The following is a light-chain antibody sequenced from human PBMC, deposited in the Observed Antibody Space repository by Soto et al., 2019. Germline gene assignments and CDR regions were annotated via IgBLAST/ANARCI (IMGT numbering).Light chain of an antibody. J-gene: IGKJ5*01. CDR2: DAS. V-gene: IGKV1-5*01. CDR3: QQSYSTPIT. CDR1: QNIRSR. Sequence: DFQMTQSPSTLSASVGDRVTITCRASQNIRSRLAWFQQKPGKAPKLLIYDASSLESGVPSRFSGSGSGTEFTLTISSLQPDDVATYYCQQSYSTPITFGQGTRLEIK.